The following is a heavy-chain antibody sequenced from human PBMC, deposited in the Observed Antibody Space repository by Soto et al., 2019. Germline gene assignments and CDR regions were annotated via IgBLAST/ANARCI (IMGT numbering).Heavy chain of an antibody. Sequence: SETLSFTCTVSGGSISSYYWSWIRQPPGKGLEWIRYIYYSGSTNYNPSLKSRVTISVDTSKNQFSLKLSSVTAADTAVYYCARGGDIVVVPAAGVAFDIWGQGTMVTVSS. V-gene: IGHV4-59*08. CDR1: GGSISSYY. CDR3: ARGGDIVVVPAAGVAFDI. J-gene: IGHJ3*02. CDR2: IYYSGST. D-gene: IGHD2-2*01.